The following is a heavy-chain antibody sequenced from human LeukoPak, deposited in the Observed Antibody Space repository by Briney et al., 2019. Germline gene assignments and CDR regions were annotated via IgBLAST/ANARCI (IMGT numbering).Heavy chain of an antibody. J-gene: IGHJ4*02. V-gene: IGHV3-23*01. Sequence: GGSLRLSCAASGFTFSSYAMSWVRQAPGKGLEWVSAISGSGGSTYYADTVKGRFTISRDNSKNTLYLQMNSLRAEVTAVYYCAKAPTPRIAAAGPFDYWGQGTLVTVSS. D-gene: IGHD6-13*01. CDR3: AKAPTPRIAAAGPFDY. CDR2: ISGSGGST. CDR1: GFTFSSYA.